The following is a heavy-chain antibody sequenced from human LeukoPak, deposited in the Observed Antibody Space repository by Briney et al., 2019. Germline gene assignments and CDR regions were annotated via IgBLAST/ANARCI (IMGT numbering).Heavy chain of an antibody. J-gene: IGHJ4*02. CDR3: ARDWGRIAYYADY. V-gene: IGHV3-7*01. Sequence: PGGSLRLSCAASRFTFSSYWMSWVRQAPGKGLEWVANIKQDGSEKYYVDSVKGRFTISRDNAKNSVYLQMNSLRAEDTAIYYCARDWGRIAYYADYWGQGTLVTVSS. CDR1: RFTFSSYW. D-gene: IGHD3-3*01. CDR2: IKQDGSEK.